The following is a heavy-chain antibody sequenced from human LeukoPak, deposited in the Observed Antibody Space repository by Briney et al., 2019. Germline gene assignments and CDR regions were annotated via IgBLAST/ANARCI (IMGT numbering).Heavy chain of an antibody. CDR3: ARLSQLVGY. J-gene: IGHJ4*02. Sequence: SETLSLTCTVSGGSISSGGYYWSWIRQHPGKGLEWIGYIYYSGSTYYNPSLKSRVTISVDTSKNQFSLKLSSVTAADTAVYCARLSQLVGYWGQGTLVTVSS. V-gene: IGHV4-31*03. D-gene: IGHD6-6*01. CDR1: GGSISSGGYY. CDR2: IYYSGST.